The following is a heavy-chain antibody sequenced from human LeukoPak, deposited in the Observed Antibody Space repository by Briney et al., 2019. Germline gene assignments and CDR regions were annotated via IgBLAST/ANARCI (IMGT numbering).Heavy chain of an antibody. Sequence: GGSLRLSCAASGFTFSSYGMPWVRQAPGKGLEWVAVIWYDGSNKYYADSVKGRFTISRDNSKNTLYLQMNSLRAEDTAVYYCARGSSSSLGRLDYWGQGTLVTVSS. CDR3: ARGSSSSLGRLDY. CDR2: IWYDGSNK. CDR1: GFTFSSYG. D-gene: IGHD2-2*01. J-gene: IGHJ4*02. V-gene: IGHV3-33*01.